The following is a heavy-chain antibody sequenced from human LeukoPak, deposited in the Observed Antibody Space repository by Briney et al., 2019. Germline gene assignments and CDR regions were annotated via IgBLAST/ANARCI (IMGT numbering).Heavy chain of an antibody. CDR2: ISSSGSTI. Sequence: PGGSLRLSCAASGFTFSSYEMNWVRQAPGKGLEWVSYISSSGSTIYYADSVKGRFTISRDNAKNSLYLRMNSLRAEDTAVYYCATVAGYGEDYWGQGTLVTVSS. CDR3: ATVAGYGEDY. D-gene: IGHD3-10*01. CDR1: GFTFSSYE. V-gene: IGHV3-48*03. J-gene: IGHJ4*02.